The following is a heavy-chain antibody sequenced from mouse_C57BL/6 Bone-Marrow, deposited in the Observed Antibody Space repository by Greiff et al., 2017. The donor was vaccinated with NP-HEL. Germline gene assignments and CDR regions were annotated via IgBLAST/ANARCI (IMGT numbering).Heavy chain of an antibody. V-gene: IGHV1-19*01. J-gene: IGHJ3*01. CDR1: GYTFTDYY. CDR3: AKETVYYYGSSYASFAY. CDR2: INPYNGGT. Sequence: VQLQQSGPVLVKPGASVKMSCKASGYTFTDYYMNWVKQSHGKSLEWIGVINPYNGGTSYNQKFKGKATLTVDKSSSTAYMELNSLTSEDSAVYYCAKETVYYYGSSYASFAYWGQGTLVTVSA. D-gene: IGHD1-1*01.